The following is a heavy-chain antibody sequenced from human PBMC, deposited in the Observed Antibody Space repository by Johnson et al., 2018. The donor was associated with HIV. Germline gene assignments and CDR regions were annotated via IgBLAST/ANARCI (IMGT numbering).Heavy chain of an antibody. CDR1: GFTFSSYG. CDR2: ISYDGSNK. CDR3: ARDAPNFFHSSGVRDDAFDI. J-gene: IGHJ3*02. D-gene: IGHD3-22*01. Sequence: VHLVESGGGVVQSGRSLRLSCAASGFTFSSYGMHWVRKAPAKGLEWVAVISYDGSNKYYADSVKGRFTISRDNSKNTLYLQMNSLRAEDTAVYYCARDAPNFFHSSGVRDDAFDIWGPGTMVTVSS. V-gene: IGHV3-30*14.